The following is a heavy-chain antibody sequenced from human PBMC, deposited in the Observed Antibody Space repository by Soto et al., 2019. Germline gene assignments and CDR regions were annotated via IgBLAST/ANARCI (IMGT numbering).Heavy chain of an antibody. CDR3: AGEGRGYSYGNGAFDI. CDR2: ISFDGTST. V-gene: IGHV3-74*01. Sequence: GGSLRLSCAASGFTFSGYWMHWVRQARGKGLVWVSRISFDGTSTSYADSVRGRFAISRDNAKNTLYLQMNSLRADDTAVYYCAGEGRGYSYGNGAFDIWGQVTMVTVSS. CDR1: GFTFSGYW. J-gene: IGHJ3*02. D-gene: IGHD5-18*01.